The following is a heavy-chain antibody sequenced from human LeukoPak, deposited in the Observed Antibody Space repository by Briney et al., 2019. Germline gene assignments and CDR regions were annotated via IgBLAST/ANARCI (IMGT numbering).Heavy chain of an antibody. V-gene: IGHV3-33*08. CDR3: ARASGRSYNWDLGDY. Sequence: GGSLRLSCAASGFTFSSYSMNWVRQAPGKGLEWVAVIWYDGSNKYYADSVKGRFTISRDNSKNTLYLQMNSLRAENTAVYYCARASGRSYNWDLGDYWGQGTLVTVSS. J-gene: IGHJ4*02. D-gene: IGHD1-20*01. CDR1: GFTFSSYS. CDR2: IWYDGSNK.